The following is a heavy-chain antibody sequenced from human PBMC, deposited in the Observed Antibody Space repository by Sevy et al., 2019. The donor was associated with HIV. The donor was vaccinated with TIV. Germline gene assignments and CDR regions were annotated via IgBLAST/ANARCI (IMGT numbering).Heavy chain of an antibody. D-gene: IGHD3-10*01. CDR3: AGEGYYYRSGTYRPPNYYGMDV. V-gene: IGHV1-18*01. CDR1: GYTFSSYG. CDR2: ISDYNGYT. Sequence: ASVKVSCKASGYTFSSYGISWVRQAPGQGLEWMGWISDYNGYTNYAHKFQGRVTMSTETSTRTAYMELRSLRSDYTAVYFCAGEGYYYRSGTYRPPNYYGMDVWGQGTAVTVSS. J-gene: IGHJ6*02.